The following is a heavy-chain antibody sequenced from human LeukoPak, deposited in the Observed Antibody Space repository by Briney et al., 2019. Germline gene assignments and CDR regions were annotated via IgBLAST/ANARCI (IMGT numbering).Heavy chain of an antibody. D-gene: IGHD6-6*01. CDR2: IYYSGST. J-gene: IGHJ4*02. CDR1: GGSISSADFY. V-gene: IGHV4-39*01. CDR3: ARHTSIAARFDY. Sequence: SETLSLTCAVSGGSISSADFYWGWIRQPPGKGLEWIGSIYYSGSTYYNPSLKSRVTISVDTSRNQFSLKLSSVTAADTAVYYCARHTSIAARFDYWGQGTLVTVSS.